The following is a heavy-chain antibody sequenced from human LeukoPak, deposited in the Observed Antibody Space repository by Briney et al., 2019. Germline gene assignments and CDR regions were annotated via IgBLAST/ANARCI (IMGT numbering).Heavy chain of an antibody. CDR3: ARDSNPYNWNGAWAFDI. J-gene: IGHJ3*02. CDR1: GGTSSSYA. V-gene: IGHV1-69*05. CDR2: IIPIFGTA. Sequence: SVKVSCKASGGTSSSYAISWVRQAPGQGLEWMGRIIPIFGTANYAQKFQGRVTITTDESTSTAYMELSSLRSEDTAVYYCARDSNPYNWNGAWAFDIWGQGTMVTVSS. D-gene: IGHD1-20*01.